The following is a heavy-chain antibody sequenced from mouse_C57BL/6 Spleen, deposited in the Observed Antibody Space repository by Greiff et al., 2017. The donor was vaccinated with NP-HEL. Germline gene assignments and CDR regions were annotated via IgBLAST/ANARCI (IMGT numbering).Heavy chain of an antibody. V-gene: IGHV1-64*01. CDR1: GYTFTSYW. CDR3: ARGDGSSYPLAMDY. D-gene: IGHD1-1*01. J-gene: IGHJ4*01. CDR2: IHPNSGST. Sequence: VQLQQPGAELVKPGASVKLSCKASGYTFTSYWMHWVKQRPGQGLEWIGMIHPNSGSTNYNEKFKSKATLTVDKSSSTAYMQLSSLTSEDSAVYYCARGDGSSYPLAMDYWGQGTSVTVSS.